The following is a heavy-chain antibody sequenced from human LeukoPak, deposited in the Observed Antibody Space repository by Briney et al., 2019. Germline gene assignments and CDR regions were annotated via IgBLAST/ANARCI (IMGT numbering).Heavy chain of an antibody. Sequence: SETLSLTCSISGDSIRRNYWSWIRQPPGKGLEWIGYIHYSGNTNYNPSLKSRVSISVAPSKNQFSLKLTSVTAADPAVYYCAAYRSGTHYNAYYFDDWGQGTLVTVSS. V-gene: IGHV4-59*12. J-gene: IGHJ4*02. CDR3: AAYRSGTHYNAYYFDD. CDR1: GDSIRRNY. CDR2: IHYSGNT. D-gene: IGHD3-10*01.